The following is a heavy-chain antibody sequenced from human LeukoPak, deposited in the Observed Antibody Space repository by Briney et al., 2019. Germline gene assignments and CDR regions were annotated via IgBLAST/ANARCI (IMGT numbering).Heavy chain of an antibody. CDR3: ARHRYSSVEH. CDR1: GGSISSSSYY. D-gene: IGHD6-25*01. J-gene: IGHJ4*02. V-gene: IGHV4-39*01. Sequence: PSETLSLTCTVSGGSISSSSYYWGWIRQPPGQGLEWIGSIYYSGSTYCNPSLKSRVTISVDTSKNQFSLKLSSVTAADTAVYYCARHRYSSVEHWGQGTLVTVSS. CDR2: IYYSGST.